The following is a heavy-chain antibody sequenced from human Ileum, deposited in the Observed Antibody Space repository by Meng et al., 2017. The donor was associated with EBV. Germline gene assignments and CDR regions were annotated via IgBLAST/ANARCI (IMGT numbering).Heavy chain of an antibody. CDR3: ARDGYSSGSD. CDR2: IYNSGST. CDR1: GGSVSSGGNY. Sequence: QVPLQESGPGLVKPSETLSLTCSVSGGSVSSGGNYWSWFRQPPGKGLEWIGYIYNSGSTNYNPSLKSRVTISVDTSKNQFSLKLSSVTAADTAVYYCARDGYSSGSDWGQGTLVTVSS. V-gene: IGHV4-61*08. J-gene: IGHJ4*02. D-gene: IGHD6-19*01.